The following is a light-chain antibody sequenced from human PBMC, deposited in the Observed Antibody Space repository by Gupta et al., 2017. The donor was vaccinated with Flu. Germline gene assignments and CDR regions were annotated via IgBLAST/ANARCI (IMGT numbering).Light chain of an antibody. CDR1: TLSTQY. CDR3: QSADNGGSYLV. CDR2: KDT. V-gene: IGLV3-25*03. J-gene: IGLJ3*02. Sequence: SSALTQPPSVSVSPGPTATITCSGDTLSTQYTYWYQQKPGQAPVWGIVKDTERPSGIAERFSACNTGTEVTSHTRGVQAEDEASDYCQSADNGGSYLVFGGGTQLTVL.